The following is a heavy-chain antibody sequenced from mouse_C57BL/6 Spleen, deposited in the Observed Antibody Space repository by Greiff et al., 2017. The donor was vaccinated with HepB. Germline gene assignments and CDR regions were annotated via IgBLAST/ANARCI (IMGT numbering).Heavy chain of an antibody. J-gene: IGHJ1*03. CDR3: ARDYYGSPSYWYFDV. CDR2: IYPGDGDT. D-gene: IGHD1-1*01. Sequence: QVQLQQSGAELVKPGASVKISCKASGYAFSSYWMNWVKQRPGKGLEWIGQIYPGDGDTNYNGKFKGKATLTADKSSSTAYMQLSSLTSEDSAVYFCARDYYGSPSYWYFDVWGTGTTVTVSS. CDR1: GYAFSSYW. V-gene: IGHV1-80*01.